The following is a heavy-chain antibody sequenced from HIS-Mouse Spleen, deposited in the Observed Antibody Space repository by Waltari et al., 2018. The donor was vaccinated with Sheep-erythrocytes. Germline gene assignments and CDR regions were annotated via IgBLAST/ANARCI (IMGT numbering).Heavy chain of an antibody. CDR2: IFSNDEK. V-gene: IGHV2-26*01. CDR1: GFSLSNARMG. CDR3: ARITVDQLVDYYYYYGMDV. D-gene: IGHD6-13*01. J-gene: IGHJ6*02. Sequence: QVTLKESGPVLVKPTETLTLTCTVSGFSLSNARMGVSWIRQPPGKALEWLAHIFSNDEKSYSTTLNSWLTISKDTSKSQVVLTMTNMDPVDTATYYCARITVDQLVDYYYYYGMDVWGQGTTVTVSS.